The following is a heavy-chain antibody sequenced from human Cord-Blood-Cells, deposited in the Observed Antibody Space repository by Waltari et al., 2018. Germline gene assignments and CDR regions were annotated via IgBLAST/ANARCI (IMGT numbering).Heavy chain of an antibody. CDR2: INPNSGGT. CDR3: ARDWKRWGVGFDY. Sequence: QVQLVQSGAEVTKPGASVKVSCKASGDTFTGYYMHWVRQAPGQGLEWMGRINPNSGGTNYAQKFQGRVTITRDTSISTAYMELSRLRSDDTAVYYCARDWKRWGVGFDYWGQGTLVTVSS. V-gene: IGHV1-2*06. D-gene: IGHD3-16*01. CDR1: GDTFTGYY. J-gene: IGHJ4*02.